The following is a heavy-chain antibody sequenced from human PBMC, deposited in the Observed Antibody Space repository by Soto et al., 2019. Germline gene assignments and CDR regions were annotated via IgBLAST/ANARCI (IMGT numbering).Heavy chain of an antibody. Sequence: EVQLLESGGGLVQPGGSLRLSCAASGFTFSSYAMSWVRQAPGKRLEWVSAISGSGGSTYYADSVKGRFTISRDNSKNTLYLQMNSLRAEDTAVYYCAKVHFDWFPGLLYGMDVWGQGTTVTVSS. CDR2: ISGSGGST. J-gene: IGHJ6*02. V-gene: IGHV3-23*01. CDR1: GFTFSSYA. CDR3: AKVHFDWFPGLLYGMDV. D-gene: IGHD3-9*01.